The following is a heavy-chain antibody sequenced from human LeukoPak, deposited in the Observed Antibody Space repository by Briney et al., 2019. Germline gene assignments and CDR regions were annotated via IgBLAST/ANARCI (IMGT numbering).Heavy chain of an antibody. CDR2: LYYSGST. Sequence: SETLSLTCTVSGGSVSSTEFSWGWIRQPPGKGLQWVGNLYYSGSTSYHPSLNSRVTMSVDTSKNQFSLKMTSVTAADTAVYYSARLSKGRYFDYIFDYWGQGSLVTVSS. D-gene: IGHD3-9*01. CDR3: ARLSKGRYFDYIFDY. J-gene: IGHJ4*02. CDR1: GGSVSSTEFS. V-gene: IGHV4-39*01.